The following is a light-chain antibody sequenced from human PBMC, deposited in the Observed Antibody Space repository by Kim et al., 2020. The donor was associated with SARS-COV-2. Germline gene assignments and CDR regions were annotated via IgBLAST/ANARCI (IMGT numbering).Light chain of an antibody. V-gene: IGLV3-1*01. CDR1: KLGDKY. Sequence: SGSPGQTASITCSGDKLGDKYASWYQQKPGQSPVMVIYQDSKRPSGIPERLSGSNSGNTATLTISETQPMDEADYYCQAWDSSTAVFGGGTQLTVL. J-gene: IGLJ2*01. CDR3: QAWDSSTAV. CDR2: QDS.